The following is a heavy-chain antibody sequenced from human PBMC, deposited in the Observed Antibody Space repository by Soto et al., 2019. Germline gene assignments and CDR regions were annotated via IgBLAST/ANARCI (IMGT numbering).Heavy chain of an antibody. D-gene: IGHD3-10*01. CDR1: GGSISSYY. CDR2: IYYSGST. J-gene: IGHJ4*02. V-gene: IGHV4-59*08. CDR3: ARHDGALPQTSPFDY. Sequence: PSETLSLTCTVSGGSISSYYWSWIRQPPGKGLEWIGYIYYSGSTNYNPSLKSRVTISVDTSKNQFSLKLSSVTAADTAVYYCARHDGALPQTSPFDYWGQGTLVTVSS.